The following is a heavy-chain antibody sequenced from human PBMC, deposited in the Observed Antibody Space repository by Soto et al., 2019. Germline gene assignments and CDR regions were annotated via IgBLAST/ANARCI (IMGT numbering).Heavy chain of an antibody. D-gene: IGHD3-10*01. CDR3: AKESYYGSGSYYTS. V-gene: IGHV3-30*18. CDR2: ISFDGRLK. J-gene: IGHJ5*02. CDR1: GFTFSSYG. Sequence: QVQLVESGGGVVQPGRSLRLSCAASGFTFSSYGMHWVRQSPGKGLEWVAVISFDGRLKYYADSVRGRFTISRDDSMNTLDLQMSSLSAEDTALYYCAKESYYGSGSYYTSWGQGTLVTVSS.